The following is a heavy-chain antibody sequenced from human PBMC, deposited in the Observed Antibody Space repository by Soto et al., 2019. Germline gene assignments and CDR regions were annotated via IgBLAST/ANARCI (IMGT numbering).Heavy chain of an antibody. Sequence: QVQLQESGPGLVKPSETLSLTCTVSGGSINSYYWSWIRQPPGKGLEWIGYVYYSGNTNYDPSLKNRVTIPVDTSKNQFSLNLNSVTAADAAVYYCARGGVPYYFDYWGQGTLVTVSS. CDR2: VYYSGNT. V-gene: IGHV4-59*01. D-gene: IGHD3-10*01. J-gene: IGHJ4*02. CDR1: GGSINSYY. CDR3: ARGGVPYYFDY.